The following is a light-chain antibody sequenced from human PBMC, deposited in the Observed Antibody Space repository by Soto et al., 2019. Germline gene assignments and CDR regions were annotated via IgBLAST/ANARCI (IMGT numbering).Light chain of an antibody. J-gene: IGKJ1*01. CDR1: QSVSSSY. CDR2: GAS. Sequence: EIVLTQSPGTLSLSPGERATLSCRASQSVSSSYLAWYQQKPSQAPRLLIYGASNRATGIPDRFSCSGSGTDFTLTITRLEPEDFAVCYCQQYGSSPWTFGQGTKVDIK. CDR3: QQYGSSPWT. V-gene: IGKV3-20*01.